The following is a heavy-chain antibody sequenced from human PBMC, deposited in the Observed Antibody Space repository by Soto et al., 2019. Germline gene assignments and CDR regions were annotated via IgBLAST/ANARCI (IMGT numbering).Heavy chain of an antibody. J-gene: IGHJ4*02. CDR1: GFTFDDYA. CDR2: ISWNSGSI. V-gene: IGHV3-9*01. D-gene: IGHD3-9*01. Sequence: EVQLVESGGGLAQPGRSLRLSCAASGFTFDDYAMHWVRQAPGKGLEWVSGISWNSGSIGYADSVKGRFTISRDNANKSLYLQMNILTAEDTALYYCASGRGYDILTGYYPYFDYWGQGTLVTVSS. CDR3: ASGRGYDILTGYYPYFDY.